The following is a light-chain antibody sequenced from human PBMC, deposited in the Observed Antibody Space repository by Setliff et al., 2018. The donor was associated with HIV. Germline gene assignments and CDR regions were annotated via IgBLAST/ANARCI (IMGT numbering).Light chain of an antibody. CDR1: NSNVGSNP. J-gene: IGLJ2*01. V-gene: IGLV1-44*01. Sequence: QSVLSQPPSASGTPGQRVTISCSGDNSNVGSNPVNWYQHLPGTAPKLLIYYDNRRPSGVPDRFSVSKFGTSASLAISGLQSDDEGDYYCATWDDRLNGVVFGGGTKVTVL. CDR2: YDN. CDR3: ATWDDRLNGVV.